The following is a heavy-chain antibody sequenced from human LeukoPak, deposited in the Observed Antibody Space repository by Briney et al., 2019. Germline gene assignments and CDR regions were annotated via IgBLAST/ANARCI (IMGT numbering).Heavy chain of an antibody. D-gene: IGHD5-18*01. CDR2: IIPIFGTA. V-gene: IGHV1-69*05. CDR3: ARAVGYSYGALDAFDI. Sequence: GASVKVSCKASGSTFSSYAISWVRQAPGQGLEWMGGIIPIFGTANYAQKFQGRVTITTDESTSTAYMELSSLRSEDTAVYYCARAVGYSYGALDAFDIWGQGTMVTVSS. CDR1: GSTFSSYA. J-gene: IGHJ3*02.